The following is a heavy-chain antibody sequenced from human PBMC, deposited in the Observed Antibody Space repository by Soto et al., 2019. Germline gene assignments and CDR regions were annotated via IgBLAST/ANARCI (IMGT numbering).Heavy chain of an antibody. Sequence: SVKVSCKASGGTFSSYAISWVRQAPGQGLEWMGGIIPIFGTANYAQKFQGRVTITADESTSTAYMELSSLRSEDTAVYYCARVPTYYYDSSGYSTSPFDYWGQGTLVTV. CDR2: IIPIFGTA. CDR1: GGTFSSYA. V-gene: IGHV1-69*13. D-gene: IGHD3-22*01. CDR3: ARVPTYYYDSSGYSTSPFDY. J-gene: IGHJ4*02.